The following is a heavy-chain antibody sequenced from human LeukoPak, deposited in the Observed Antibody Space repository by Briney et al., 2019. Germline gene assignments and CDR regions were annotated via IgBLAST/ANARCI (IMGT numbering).Heavy chain of an antibody. CDR1: GGSISSSGYY. CDR2: IYYSGST. V-gene: IGHV4-39*01. CDR3: ARRLRSFGFDY. J-gene: IGHJ4*02. Sequence: SETLSLTRTVSGGSISSSGYYWGWIRQPPGKGLEWIGSIYYSGSTYYNPSLKSRVIISGDTSKNQFSLKLSSVTAADTAVYYCARRLRSFGFDYWGQGTLVTVSS. D-gene: IGHD3-10*01.